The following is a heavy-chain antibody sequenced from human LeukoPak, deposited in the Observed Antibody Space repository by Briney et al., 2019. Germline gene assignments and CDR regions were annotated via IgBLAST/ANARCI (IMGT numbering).Heavy chain of an antibody. V-gene: IGHV1-18*01. CDR3: ARNVRGYCSSTSCSLNWFDP. CDR2: ISAYNGNT. Sequence: ASVKVSCKASGYTFTSYGISWVRQAPGQGLEWMGWISAYNGNTNYAQKLQGRVTMTTDTSTSTAYMELRSLRSDDTAVYYYARNVRGYCSSTSCSLNWFDPWGQGTLVTVSS. CDR1: GYTFTSYG. D-gene: IGHD2-2*01. J-gene: IGHJ5*02.